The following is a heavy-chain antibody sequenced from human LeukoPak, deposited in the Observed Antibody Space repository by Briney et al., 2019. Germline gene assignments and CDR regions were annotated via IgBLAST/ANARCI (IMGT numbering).Heavy chain of an antibody. V-gene: IGHV3-20*01. CDR2: INWNGGST. Sequence: GSLRLSCAASGFTFDDYGMSWVRQAPGKGLEWVSGINWNGGSTGYADSVKGRFTISRDNAKNSLYLQMNSLRAEDTALYHCARDKEAWDYYDSSGYSAWGQGTLVTVSS. CDR1: GFTFDDYG. CDR3: ARDKEAWDYYDSSGYSA. J-gene: IGHJ4*02. D-gene: IGHD3-22*01.